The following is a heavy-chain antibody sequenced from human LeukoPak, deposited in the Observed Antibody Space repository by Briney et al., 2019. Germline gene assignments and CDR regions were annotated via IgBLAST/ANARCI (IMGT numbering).Heavy chain of an antibody. CDR3: AKDYGAVAGPVDY. D-gene: IGHD6-19*01. Sequence: PGGSLRLSCAASGFTFSSYAMSWVRQAPGKGLEWVSGISWNSGSIGYADSVKGRFTISRDNAKNSLYLQMNSLRAEDTALYYCAKDYGAVAGPVDYWGQGTLVTVSS. V-gene: IGHV3-9*01. J-gene: IGHJ4*02. CDR1: GFTFSSYA. CDR2: ISWNSGSI.